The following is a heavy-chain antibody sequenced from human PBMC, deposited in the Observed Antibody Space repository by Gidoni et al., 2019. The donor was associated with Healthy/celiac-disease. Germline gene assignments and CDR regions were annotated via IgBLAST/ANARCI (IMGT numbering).Heavy chain of an antibody. D-gene: IGHD3-10*01. V-gene: IGHV1-24*01. Sequence: QVQLVQSGAEVKKPGASVKVSCKVSGYTLTALSMHWVRQAPGKGREWMGGFDPEDGETIYAEKFQGRVTMTEDTSTDTAYMELSSLRSEDTAVYDCATASGGWPVTMVRGVDYWGQGTLVTVSS. J-gene: IGHJ4*02. CDR1: GYTLTALS. CDR3: ATASGGWPVTMVRGVDY. CDR2: FDPEDGET.